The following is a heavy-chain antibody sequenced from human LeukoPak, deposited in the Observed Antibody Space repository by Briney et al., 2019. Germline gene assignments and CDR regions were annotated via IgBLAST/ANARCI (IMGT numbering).Heavy chain of an antibody. V-gene: IGHV3-30*02. Sequence: PGGSLRLSCAASGFTFSSYGMHWVRQAPGKGLEWVAVIWYDGSNKYYADSVKGRFTISRDNSKNTLYLQMNSLRAEDTAVYYCANSYYDILTGYYSEITYWGQGTLVTVSS. CDR1: GFTFSSYG. CDR3: ANSYYDILTGYYSEITY. J-gene: IGHJ4*02. D-gene: IGHD3-9*01. CDR2: IWYDGSNK.